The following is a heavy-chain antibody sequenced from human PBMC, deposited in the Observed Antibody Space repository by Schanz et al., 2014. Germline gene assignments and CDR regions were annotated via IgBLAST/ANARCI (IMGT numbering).Heavy chain of an antibody. CDR1: GFSVTSNS. CDR2: ISSTSTYL. CDR3: AREYASTWFESNVMAGRIDN. D-gene: IGHD2-8*01. Sequence: EVQLVESGGGLIQPGGSLKLACAASGFSVTSNSMNWVRQAPGKGRGWVSSISSTSTYLYYADSVKGRFTISRDAAKDSLFLQMTSLRADDTAVYFCAREYASTWFESNVMAGRIDNWGQGTLVTVSS. J-gene: IGHJ4*02. V-gene: IGHV3-21*01.